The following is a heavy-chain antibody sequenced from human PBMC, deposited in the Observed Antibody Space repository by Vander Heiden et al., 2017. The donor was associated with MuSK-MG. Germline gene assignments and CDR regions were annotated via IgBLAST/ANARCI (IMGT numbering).Heavy chain of an antibody. Sequence: QVQLVESGGGVVQPGGSLRLSCAASGFTFSSYGMHWVRQAPGKGLEWVAFIRYDGSNKYYADSVKGRFTISRDNSKNTLYLQMNSLRAEDTAVYYCAKTLWFGGPYYYDYMDVWGQGTTVTVSS. CDR3: AKTLWFGGPYYYDYMDV. V-gene: IGHV3-30*02. D-gene: IGHD3-10*01. CDR2: IRYDGSNK. CDR1: GFTFSSYG. J-gene: IGHJ6*03.